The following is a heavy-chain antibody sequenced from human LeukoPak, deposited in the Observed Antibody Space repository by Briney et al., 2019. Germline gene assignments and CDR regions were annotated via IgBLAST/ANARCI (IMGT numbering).Heavy chain of an antibody. CDR2: IHSSGST. D-gene: IGHD4-17*01. CDR1: AGSISNYF. Sequence: KPSETLSLTCTVSAGSISNYFWNWIRQPPGKGLEWIGYIHSSGSTNYNPSLKSRLTMSVDTSQNQFSLKLSSVTAADTAVYYCAGSNGDYPYPFDYWGQGILVTVSS. J-gene: IGHJ4*02. V-gene: IGHV4-59*01. CDR3: AGSNGDYPYPFDY.